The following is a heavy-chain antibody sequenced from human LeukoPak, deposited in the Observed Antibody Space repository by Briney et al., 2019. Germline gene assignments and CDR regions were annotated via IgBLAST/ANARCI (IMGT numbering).Heavy chain of an antibody. D-gene: IGHD3-22*01. J-gene: IGHJ4*02. CDR3: ARGTYYYDSSGYSPWEY. CDR1: GGTFSSYA. CDR2: IIPIFGTA. Sequence: SVKVSCKASGGTFSSYAISWVRQAPGQGLEWMGGIIPIFGTANYAQEFQGRVTITADESTSTAYMELSSLRSEDTAVYYCARGTYYYDSSGYSPWEYWGQGTLVTVSS. V-gene: IGHV1-69*13.